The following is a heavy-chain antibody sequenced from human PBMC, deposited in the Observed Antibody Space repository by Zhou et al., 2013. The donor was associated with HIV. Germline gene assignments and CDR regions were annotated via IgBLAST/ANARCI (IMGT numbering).Heavy chain of an antibody. D-gene: IGHD3-16*01. J-gene: IGHJ6*03. Sequence: QVQLQQWGAGLLKPSETLSLTCAVYGGSFSGYYWSWIRQPPGKGLEWIGEINHSGSTNYNPSLKSRVTISVDTSKNQQFSLKLSSVTAADTAIYYCARMLQGVPYYYYYYVDVWGKGTTVTVSS. CDR2: INHSGST. CDR3: ARMLQGVPYYYYYYVDV. V-gene: IGHV4-34*01. CDR1: GGSFSGYY.